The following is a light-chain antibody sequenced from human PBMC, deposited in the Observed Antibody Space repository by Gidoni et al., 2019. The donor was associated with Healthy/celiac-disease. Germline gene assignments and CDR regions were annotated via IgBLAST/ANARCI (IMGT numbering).Light chain of an antibody. CDR2: GAS. CDR3: QQYGSSPYT. V-gene: IGKV3-20*01. J-gene: IGKJ2*01. Sequence: EIVLRQSPGTRSLSPGERATRSCRASQSVSSSYLAWYQQKPGQAPRLLMYGASSRATSIPDRFSGSGSGTDFTLTISQLEPEDFAVYYCQQYGSSPYTFGQGTKLEIK. CDR1: QSVSSSY.